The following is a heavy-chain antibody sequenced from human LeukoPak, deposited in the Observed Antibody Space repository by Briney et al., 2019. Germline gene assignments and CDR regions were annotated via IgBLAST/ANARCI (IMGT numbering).Heavy chain of an antibody. CDR1: GYAFSSYY. CDR3: ARHEWIGPNRYFDY. CDR2: IYPGDSDT. D-gene: IGHD2-2*03. Sequence: GESLKISCHGSGYAFSSYYIGWVRQMPGKGLEWMGIIYPGDSDTRYSPSFQGQVTISADKSISTAYLQWSSLKASDTAMYYCARHEWIGPNRYFDYWGQGTLVTVSS. J-gene: IGHJ4*02. V-gene: IGHV5-51*01.